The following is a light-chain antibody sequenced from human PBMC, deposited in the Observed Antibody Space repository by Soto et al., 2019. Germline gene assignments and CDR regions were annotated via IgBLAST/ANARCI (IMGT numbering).Light chain of an antibody. CDR3: CSYAGSPWV. CDR2: DVD. V-gene: IGLV2-11*01. CDR1: RSDVGGYNF. Sequence: QSVLTQPRSVSASPGQSVTISCTGRRSDVGGYNFVSWYLQYPGKAPKLLIYDVDKRPSGVPHRFSGSRSGNTASLTISGLQAEDEADYFCCSYAGSPWVFGTGTKVTVL. J-gene: IGLJ1*01.